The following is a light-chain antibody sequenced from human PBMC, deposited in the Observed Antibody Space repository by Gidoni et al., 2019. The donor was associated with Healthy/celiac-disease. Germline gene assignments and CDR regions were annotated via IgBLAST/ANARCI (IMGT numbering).Light chain of an antibody. J-gene: IGKJ1*01. V-gene: IGKV3-20*01. Sequence: EIVLTQSPGTLSLSPGERATLSRRASQSVSSSYLAWYQQQPGQAPRLLSYGASSRATGIPDRFCGSGSGTDFTLTISRLEPEDFAVYFCQQYGSSPHWTFGQGTKVEIK. CDR2: GAS. CDR1: QSVSSSY. CDR3: QQYGSSPHWT.